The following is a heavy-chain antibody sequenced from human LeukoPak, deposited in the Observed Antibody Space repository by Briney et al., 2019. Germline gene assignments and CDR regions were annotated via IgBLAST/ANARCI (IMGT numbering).Heavy chain of an antibody. Sequence: SETLSLTCTVSGGSISSYYWSWIRQPPGKGLEWIGYIYYSGSTNYNPSLKSRVTISVDTSKNQFSLKMTYVTAADTAVYYCASGRGTIITRIDYWGQGTLVTVSS. J-gene: IGHJ4*02. V-gene: IGHV4-59*08. CDR2: IYYSGST. D-gene: IGHD3-10*01. CDR3: ASGRGTIITRIDY. CDR1: GGSISSYY.